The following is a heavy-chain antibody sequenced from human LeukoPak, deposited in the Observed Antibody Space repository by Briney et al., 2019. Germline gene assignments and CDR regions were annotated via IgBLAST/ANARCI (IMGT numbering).Heavy chain of an antibody. CDR3: ARGGSIAVAGTLFDS. J-gene: IGHJ4*02. V-gene: IGHV1-2*02. Sequence: ASVKVSCKASGYTFTGYFMHWVRQASGQGLEWMGWINPNSGATNYAEKFQGRVTMARDTSITTAYMELSRLTSDDTAVYYRARGGSIAVAGTLFDSWGQGTLLTVSS. CDR1: GYTFTGYF. CDR2: INPNSGAT. D-gene: IGHD6-19*01.